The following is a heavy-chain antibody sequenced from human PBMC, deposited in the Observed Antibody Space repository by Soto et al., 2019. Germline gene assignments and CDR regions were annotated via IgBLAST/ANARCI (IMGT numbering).Heavy chain of an antibody. CDR1: GYTFSCYA. CDR3: ARDTGDGTFDF. J-gene: IGHJ4*02. Sequence: ASVKVSCKASGYTFSCYAMHWVRQAPGQRLEWTGWINAGYGNTKSSQKFQDRVTISRDTSASTAYMELTSLRSEDTAVYYCARDTGDGTFDFWGQGTLVTVSS. D-gene: IGHD7-27*01. V-gene: IGHV1-3*01. CDR2: INAGYGNT.